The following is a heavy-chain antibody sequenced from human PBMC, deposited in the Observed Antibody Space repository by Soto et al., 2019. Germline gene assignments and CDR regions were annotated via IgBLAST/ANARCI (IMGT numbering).Heavy chain of an antibody. D-gene: IGHD3-22*01. CDR1: GFTFRSYA. CDR2: ISGSGGST. Sequence: PGGYLRLSSAASGFTFRSYAMSWVRQAPGKRLEWVSAISGSGGSTYYADSVKGRFTISRDNSKNTLYLQMNSLRAEDTAVYYCAKLEDSSGYYANWFDPWGQGTLVTVSS. CDR3: AKLEDSSGYYANWFDP. J-gene: IGHJ5*02. V-gene: IGHV3-23*01.